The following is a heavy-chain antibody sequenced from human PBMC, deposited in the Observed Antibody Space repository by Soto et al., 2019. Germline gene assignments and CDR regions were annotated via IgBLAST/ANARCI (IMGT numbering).Heavy chain of an antibody. J-gene: IGHJ5*02. D-gene: IGHD2-8*02. CDR1: GGTFSSYV. Sequence: QVHLEQSGAEVKKPGSSVKVSCKFSGGTFSSYVIIWVRQAPGQGLEWMGGIIPVSGTANYGQKFHGRVTISADAATNTAYMELSSVRFDDTAVYYCATVDRSVALVGWFDPWGQVTLVTVSS. CDR2: IIPVSGTA. V-gene: IGHV1-69*01. CDR3: ATVDRSVALVGWFDP.